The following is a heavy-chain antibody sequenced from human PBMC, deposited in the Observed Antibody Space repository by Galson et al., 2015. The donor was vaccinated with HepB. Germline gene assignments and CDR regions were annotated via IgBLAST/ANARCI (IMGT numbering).Heavy chain of an antibody. CDR1: GFMFGSHP. CDR3: ANGGYYYDSSGYFNWLDP. V-gene: IGHV3-23*01. CDR2: ISGSGGSP. J-gene: IGHJ5*02. Sequence: SLRLSCAASGFMFGSHPMSWVRQAPGKGLEWVSGISGSGGSPHYADSVKGRFTISRDNSKNTLFLQMNSLRVEDTAIYYCANGGYYYDSSGYFNWLDPWGQGTLVTVSS. D-gene: IGHD3-22*01.